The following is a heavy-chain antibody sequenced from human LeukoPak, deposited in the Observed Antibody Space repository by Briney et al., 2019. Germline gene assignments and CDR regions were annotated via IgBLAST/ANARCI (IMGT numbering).Heavy chain of an antibody. CDR2: INPNSGDT. Sequence: GASVKVSCKTSECTFTGYYMHWVRQAPGQGLEWMGWINPNSGDTNYAQKFQGRVTMTRDTSISTAYMELSRLRSDDTAVYYCARDRTRYYYYSYMDVWGKGTAVTISS. V-gene: IGHV1-2*02. D-gene: IGHD1-14*01. CDR3: ARDRTRYYYYSYMDV. CDR1: ECTFTGYY. J-gene: IGHJ6*03.